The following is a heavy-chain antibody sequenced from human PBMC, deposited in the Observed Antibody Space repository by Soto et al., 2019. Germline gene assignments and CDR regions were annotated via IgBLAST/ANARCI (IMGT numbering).Heavy chain of an antibody. CDR1: GFTFSSYA. CDR2: ISGSGGRT. Sequence: EVQLLESGGGLVQPGGSLRLSCAASGFTFSSYAMSWVRQVPGKGLDWVSIISGSGGRTYYADSVKGRFTISRDNSKNTRYLQMNSLRAEDTAVYYCAKGDYYDFWSGYYYYFDYWGQGTLVTVSS. V-gene: IGHV3-23*01. D-gene: IGHD3-3*01. J-gene: IGHJ4*02. CDR3: AKGDYYDFWSGYYYYFDY.